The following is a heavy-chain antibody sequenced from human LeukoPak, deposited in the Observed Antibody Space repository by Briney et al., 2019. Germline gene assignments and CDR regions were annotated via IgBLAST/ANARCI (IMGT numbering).Heavy chain of an antibody. CDR3: ARRKIRQWYMDV. Sequence: ASETLSLTCAVYGGSFSGYYWSWIRQPPGKGLEWIGEINHSGSTNYNPSLKSRVTISVDTSKNQFSLKLSSVTAADTAVYYCARRKIRQWYMDVWGKGTTVTVSS. J-gene: IGHJ6*03. D-gene: IGHD6-19*01. V-gene: IGHV4-34*01. CDR2: INHSGST. CDR1: GGSFSGYY.